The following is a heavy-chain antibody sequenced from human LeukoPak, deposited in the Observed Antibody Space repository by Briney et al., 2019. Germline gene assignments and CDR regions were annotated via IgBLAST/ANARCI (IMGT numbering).Heavy chain of an antibody. CDR1: GYTFTGYY. V-gene: IGHV1-2*02. CDR3: AMSRGWELPNFDY. J-gene: IGHJ4*02. Sequence: ASVKVSCKASGYTFTGYYMHWVRQAPGQGLEWMGWINPNSGGTNYAQKFQGGVTMTRDTSISTAYMELSRLRSDDTAVYYCAMSRGWELPNFDYWGQGTLVTVSS. D-gene: IGHD2-15*01. CDR2: INPNSGGT.